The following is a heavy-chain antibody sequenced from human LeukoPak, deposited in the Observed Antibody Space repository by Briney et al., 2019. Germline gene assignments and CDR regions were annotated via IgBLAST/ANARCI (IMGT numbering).Heavy chain of an antibody. V-gene: IGHV3-48*04. J-gene: IGHJ5*02. CDR1: GFTFSSYW. Sequence: RAGGSLRLSCAASGFTFSSYWMSWVRQAPGKGLEWVSYISSSGSTIYYADSVKGRFTISRDNAKNSLYLQMNSLRAEDTAVYYCARDKAQVDVWGQGTLVTVSS. CDR2: ISSSGSTI. CDR3: ARDKAQVDV.